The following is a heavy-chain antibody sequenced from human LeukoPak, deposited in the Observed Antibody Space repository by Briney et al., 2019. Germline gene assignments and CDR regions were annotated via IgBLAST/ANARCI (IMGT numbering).Heavy chain of an antibody. CDR1: GGSISSSSYY. CDR3: ARGRPRTPDV. Sequence: SETLSLTCTVSGGSISSSSYYWGWIRQPPGKGLEWIGEINHSGSTNYNPSLKSRVTISVDTSKNQFSLKLSSVTAADTAVYYCARGRPRTPDVWGKGTTVTVSS. CDR2: INHSGST. V-gene: IGHV4-39*07. J-gene: IGHJ6*04. D-gene: IGHD1-14*01.